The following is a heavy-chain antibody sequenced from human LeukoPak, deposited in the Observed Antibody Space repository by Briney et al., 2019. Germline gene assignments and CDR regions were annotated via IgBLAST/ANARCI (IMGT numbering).Heavy chain of an antibody. CDR2: IKQDGSDK. Sequence: PGGSLRLSCAASGFFISRHYMSWVRQAPGKGLEWVANIKQDGSDKYYVDSVRGRFTISRDNAKNSVYLQMNSLRVEDTGVYYCAKTGERDYWGQGTLVTVSS. D-gene: IGHD7-27*01. CDR3: AKTGERDY. V-gene: IGHV3-7*01. CDR1: GFFISRHY. J-gene: IGHJ4*02.